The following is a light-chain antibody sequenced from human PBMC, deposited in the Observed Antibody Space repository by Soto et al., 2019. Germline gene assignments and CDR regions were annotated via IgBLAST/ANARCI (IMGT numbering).Light chain of an antibody. CDR2: DVS. V-gene: IGLV2-14*01. J-gene: IGLJ1*01. CDR3: SSYTSSSTLYV. CDR1: SSDVGGYNY. Sequence: QSELTKAASVSGFPGQSITISCTGTSSDVGGYNYVSWYQQHPGKAPKLMIYDVSNRPSGVSSRFSGSKSGNTASLTISGLQAEDEADYYCSSYTSSSTLYVFGTGTKVTVL.